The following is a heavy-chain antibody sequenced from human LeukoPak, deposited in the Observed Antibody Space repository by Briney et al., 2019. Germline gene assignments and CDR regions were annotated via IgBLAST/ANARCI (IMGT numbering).Heavy chain of an antibody. J-gene: IGHJ4*02. CDR2: ISGSGGST. Sequence: GGSLRLSCAVSGFTFSSYAMSWVRQAPGKGLEWVSAISGSGGSTYYADSVKGRFTISRDNSKNTLYLQMNSLRAEDTAVYYCAKDRFQWADTAMVTVDYWGQGTLVTVSS. V-gene: IGHV3-23*01. CDR3: AKDRFQWADTAMVTVDY. D-gene: IGHD5-18*01. CDR1: GFTFSSYA.